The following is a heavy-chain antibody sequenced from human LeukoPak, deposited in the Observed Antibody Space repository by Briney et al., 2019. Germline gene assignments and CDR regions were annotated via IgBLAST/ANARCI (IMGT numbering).Heavy chain of an antibody. CDR2: INAGNGNT. CDR1: GYTFTSYA. V-gene: IGHV1-3*01. Sequence: ASVKVSCKASGYTFTSYAMHWVRQAPGQRLEWMGWINAGNGNTKCSQKFQGRVTITRDTSASTAYMELSSLRSEDTAVYYCARDNGDYVSWFDPWGQGTLVTVSS. CDR3: ARDNGDYVSWFDP. J-gene: IGHJ5*02. D-gene: IGHD4-17*01.